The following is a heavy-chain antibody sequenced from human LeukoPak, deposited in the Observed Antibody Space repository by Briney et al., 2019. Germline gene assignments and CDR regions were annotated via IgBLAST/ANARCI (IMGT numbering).Heavy chain of an antibody. CDR1: GFTFSSYA. D-gene: IGHD6-6*01. CDR2: ISYDGSNK. Sequence: PGGSLRLSCAASGFTFSSYAMHWVRQAPGKGLEWVAVISYDGSNKYYADSVKGRFTISRDNSKNTLYLQMNSLRAEDTAVYYCARENIAAPFDYWGQGTLVTVSS. J-gene: IGHJ4*02. CDR3: ARENIAAPFDY. V-gene: IGHV3-30*04.